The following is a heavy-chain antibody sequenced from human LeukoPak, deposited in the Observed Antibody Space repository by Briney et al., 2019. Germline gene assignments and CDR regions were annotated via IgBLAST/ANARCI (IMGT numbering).Heavy chain of an antibody. Sequence: GASMKVSCKASEYTFTGYYIHWVRQAPGQGLEWMGWIDPNTGDSNYVQKFQGRVTMTRDTSISTADMELSRLRSDDTAFYYCARIRYCGGISCYYIDYWGQGTLVTVSA. CDR2: IDPNTGDS. J-gene: IGHJ4*02. CDR1: EYTFTGYY. D-gene: IGHD2-2*01. V-gene: IGHV1-2*02. CDR3: ARIRYCGGISCYYIDY.